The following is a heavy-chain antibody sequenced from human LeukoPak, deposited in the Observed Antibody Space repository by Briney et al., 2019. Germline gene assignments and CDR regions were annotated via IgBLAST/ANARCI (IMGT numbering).Heavy chain of an antibody. CDR1: RFTLSTYW. CDR2: IYSGGST. V-gene: IGHV3-53*01. D-gene: IGHD3-3*01. CDR3: ARAVSEWLNPYYYGMDV. Sequence: GGSLRLSCAASRFTLSTYWMSWVRQAPGKGLEWVSVIYSGGSTYYADSVKGRFTISRDNSKNTLYLQMNSLRAEDTAVYYCARAVSEWLNPYYYGMDVWGQGTTVTVSS. J-gene: IGHJ6*02.